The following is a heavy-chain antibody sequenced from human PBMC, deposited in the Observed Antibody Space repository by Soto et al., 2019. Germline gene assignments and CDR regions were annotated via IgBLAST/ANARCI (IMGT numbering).Heavy chain of an antibody. CDR1: GFTFSSYW. CDR3: ARILADYDFHHDY. V-gene: IGHV3-7*01. CDR2: IKQDGSEK. D-gene: IGHD3-3*01. Sequence: EVQLVESGGGLVQPGGSLRLSCAASGFTFSSYWMSWVRQAPGKGLEWVANIKQDGSEKYYVDSVKGRFTISRDNAKNTLYLQMNSLRAEDTAVYYCARILADYDFHHDYWGQGTLVTVSS. J-gene: IGHJ4*02.